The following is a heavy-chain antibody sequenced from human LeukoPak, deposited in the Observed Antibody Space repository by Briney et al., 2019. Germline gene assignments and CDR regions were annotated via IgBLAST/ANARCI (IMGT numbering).Heavy chain of an antibody. J-gene: IGHJ4*02. CDR1: GGSISSSSYY. Sequence: SETLSLTCTVSGGSISSSSYYWGWIRQPPGKGLEWIGSISYSGSTYYNPSLKSRVTISVDTSKNQFSLRLSSVTAADTAVYHCARHYYDSSDYYPYYFKHWGQGTLVTVSS. D-gene: IGHD3-22*01. CDR2: ISYSGST. V-gene: IGHV4-39*01. CDR3: ARHYYDSSDYYPYYFKH.